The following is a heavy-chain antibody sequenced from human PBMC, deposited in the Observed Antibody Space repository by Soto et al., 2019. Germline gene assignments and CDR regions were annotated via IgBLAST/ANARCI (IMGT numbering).Heavy chain of an antibody. CDR3: ARLGGYCSSTKCYGGGDY. J-gene: IGHJ4*02. CDR2: IYPGDSDT. V-gene: IGHV5-51*01. Sequence: LGESLKISCKGSGYSFTSYWIGWVRQMPGKGLEWMGIIYPGDSDTRYSPSFQGQVTISADKSISTAYLQWSSLKASDTAMYYCARLGGYCSSTKCYGGGDYCGQGTQVTVSS. D-gene: IGHD2-2*01. CDR1: GYSFTSYW.